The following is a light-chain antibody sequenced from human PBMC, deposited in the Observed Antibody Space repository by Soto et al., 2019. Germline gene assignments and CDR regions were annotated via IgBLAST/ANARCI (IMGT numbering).Light chain of an antibody. CDR3: QQTYSNPPT. CDR2: AAS. V-gene: IGKV1-39*01. Sequence: DIQMTQSPSSLSASLGARVAITCRASQSISTYLNWYQQKAGLAPKLLIYAASSLQSGVPSRFSGSGSGTDFTLTISSLQPEDFATYYCQQTYSNPPTFGQGTKVDIK. CDR1: QSISTY. J-gene: IGKJ1*01.